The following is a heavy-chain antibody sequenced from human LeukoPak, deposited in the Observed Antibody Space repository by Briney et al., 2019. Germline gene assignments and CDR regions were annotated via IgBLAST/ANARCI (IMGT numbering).Heavy chain of an antibody. CDR2: IYYSGTT. D-gene: IGHD4-17*01. V-gene: IGHV4-59*01. CDR1: GGSISYYY. CDR3: AREDPQTTVPEGMDV. Sequence: SETLSLTCTASGGSISYYYWSWIRQSPGKGLEWIGYIYYSGTTNYNPSLKSRVTISVDTSKNQFFLQLRSVTAADTAVYYCAREDPQTTVPEGMDVWGQGTTVTVSS. J-gene: IGHJ6*02.